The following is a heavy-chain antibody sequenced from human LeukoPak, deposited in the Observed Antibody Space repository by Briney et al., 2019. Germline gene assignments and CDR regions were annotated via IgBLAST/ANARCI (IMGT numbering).Heavy chain of an antibody. J-gene: IGHJ4*02. CDR2: IRSKAYGGTT. CDR1: GFTFGDYA. CDR3: TRELQTTVVTAPSDY. Sequence: PGRSLRLSCTASGFTFGDYAMSWFRRAPGKGLEWVGFIRSKAYGGTTEYAASVKGRFTISRDDSKSIAYLQMNSLKTEDTAVYYCTRELQTTVVTAPSDYWGQGTLVTVSS. V-gene: IGHV3-49*03. D-gene: IGHD4-23*01.